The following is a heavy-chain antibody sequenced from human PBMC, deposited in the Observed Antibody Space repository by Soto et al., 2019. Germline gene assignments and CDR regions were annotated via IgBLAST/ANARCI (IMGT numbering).Heavy chain of an antibody. D-gene: IGHD3-10*01. Sequence: SETLSLTCAVSGGSIGSSNWWSGVRQPPGKGLEWIGEIYHSGSTNYNPSLKSRVTISVDKSKNQFSLKLSSVTAADTAVYYCARDHRIYYYGVRNWFDPWGQGTLVT. V-gene: IGHV4-4*02. CDR2: IYHSGST. CDR1: GGSIGSSNW. J-gene: IGHJ5*02. CDR3: ARDHRIYYYGVRNWFDP.